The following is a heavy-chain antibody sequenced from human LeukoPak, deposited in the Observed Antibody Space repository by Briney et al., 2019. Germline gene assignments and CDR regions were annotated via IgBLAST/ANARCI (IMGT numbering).Heavy chain of an antibody. CDR3: AKIGLGIAVAGIENFDY. CDR2: IYSAGST. J-gene: IGHJ4*02. Sequence: GRSLRLSCAASGFTFDDYAMHWVRQAPGKGLEWVSVIYSAGSTKYADSVKGRFTISRDNSKNTLYLQMNSLRAEDTAVYYCAKIGLGIAVAGIENFDYWGQGTLVTVSS. CDR1: GFTFDDYA. V-gene: IGHV3-NL1*01. D-gene: IGHD6-19*01.